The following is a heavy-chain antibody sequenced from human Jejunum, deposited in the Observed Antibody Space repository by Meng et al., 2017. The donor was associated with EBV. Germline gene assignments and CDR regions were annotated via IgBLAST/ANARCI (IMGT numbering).Heavy chain of an antibody. CDR1: GASISSRHW. V-gene: IGHV4-4*02. Sequence: QVPVQEPGPGLVQPSGTMPRTCAVPGASISSRHWWSWVRQAPGEGLEWIEEIYYTGRTNYNPSLKSRVSMSIDKSKNQFSLNLNSVTVADTAVYYCATSMSGYSYGYSWGQGTLVTVSS. D-gene: IGHD5-12*01. J-gene: IGHJ5*02. CDR2: IYYTGRT. CDR3: ATSMSGYSYGYS.